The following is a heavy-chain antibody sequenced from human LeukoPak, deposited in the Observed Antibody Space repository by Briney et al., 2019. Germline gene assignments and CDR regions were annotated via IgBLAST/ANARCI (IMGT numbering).Heavy chain of an antibody. V-gene: IGHV4-39*01. CDR2: IYYSGST. D-gene: IGHD2/OR15-2a*01. CDR1: GDSTSSDRYY. Sequence: SETLSLTCTISGDSTSSDRYYGGWVRQPPGKGLEWIGNIYYSGSTYYNPSLKSRVTMSVDTSKNQFFLKLNSVTAADTAVYYCARGRRELKYGPDYWGQGTVVTVSS. CDR3: ARGRRELKYGPDY. J-gene: IGHJ4*02.